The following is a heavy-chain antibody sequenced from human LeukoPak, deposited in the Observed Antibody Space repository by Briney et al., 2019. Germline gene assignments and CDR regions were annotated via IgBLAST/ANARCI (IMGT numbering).Heavy chain of an antibody. J-gene: IGHJ6*03. CDR1: GGSISSYY. CDR3: AVCLDSSSVSVYYYMDV. Sequence: PSETLSLTCTVSGGSISSYYWSWIRRPPGKGLELIGYIYYSGSTNYNPSLKSRVTISVDTSKNQFSLKLSSVTAADTAVYYCAVCLDSSSVSVYYYMDVWGKGTTVTVSS. V-gene: IGHV4-59*01. D-gene: IGHD6-13*01. CDR2: IYYSGST.